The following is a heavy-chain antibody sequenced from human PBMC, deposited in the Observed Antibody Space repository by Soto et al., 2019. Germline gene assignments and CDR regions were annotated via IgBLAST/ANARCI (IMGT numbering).Heavy chain of an antibody. CDR3: LSGWPKYFDY. CDR2: LKSNANNYAT. D-gene: IGHD6-19*01. V-gene: IGHV3-73*02. Sequence: EMQPVESGGGLVQPGGSLKLSCAVSGSTFSVSTIHCVRQASGKGLEWVGHLKSNANNYATAYAESVKGRFTISRDDSKNMAYLQMNSLKTEDTAVYYCLSGWPKYFDYWGQGTLVTVSS. CDR1: GSTFSVST. J-gene: IGHJ4*02.